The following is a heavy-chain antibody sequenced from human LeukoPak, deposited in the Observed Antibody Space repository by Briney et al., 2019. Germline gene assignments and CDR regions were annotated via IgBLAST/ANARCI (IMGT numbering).Heavy chain of an antibody. J-gene: IGHJ5*02. Sequence: ASVKVSCKASGYTFTSYGISWVRQAPGQGLEWMGWISPYRGNTNYAQKFQGRVTMTIDTSTSTAYMDLRSLRSDDTAVYYCARGSVVYCSSTSCHTWFDPWGQGTLVTVSS. D-gene: IGHD2-2*02. CDR1: GYTFTSYG. CDR3: ARGSVVYCSSTSCHTWFDP. CDR2: ISPYRGNT. V-gene: IGHV1-18*01.